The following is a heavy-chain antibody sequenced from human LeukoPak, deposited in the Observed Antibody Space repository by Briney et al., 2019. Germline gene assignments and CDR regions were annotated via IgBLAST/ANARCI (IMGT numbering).Heavy chain of an antibody. V-gene: IGHV4-39*07. CDR1: GGSISSSSYY. CDR3: ARGSSRVL. CDR2: IYYSGST. Sequence: SETLSLTCTVSGGSISSSSYYWGWIRQPPGKGLEWIGSIYYSGSTYYNPSLKSRVTISVDTSKNQFSLKLSSVTAADTAVYYCARGSSRVLWGQGTLVTVSS. J-gene: IGHJ4*02.